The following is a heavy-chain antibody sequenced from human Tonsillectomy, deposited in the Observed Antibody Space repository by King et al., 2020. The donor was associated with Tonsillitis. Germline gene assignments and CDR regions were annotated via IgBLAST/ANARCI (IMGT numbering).Heavy chain of an antibody. CDR3: AGVRAVAGSAFDY. CDR1: GLTFSSFA. D-gene: IGHD6-19*01. V-gene: IGHV3-30*04. Sequence: VQLVESGGGVVQPGRSLRLSCAASGLTFSSFAMHWVRQAPGKGLEWVAVISYDGSNKYYADSVKGRFTISRDNSKNTLYLQMNSLRAEDTAVYYCAGVRAVAGSAFDYWGQGTLVTVSS. J-gene: IGHJ4*02. CDR2: ISYDGSNK.